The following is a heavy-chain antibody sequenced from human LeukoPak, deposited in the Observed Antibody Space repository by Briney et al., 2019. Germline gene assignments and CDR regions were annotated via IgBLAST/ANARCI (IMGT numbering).Heavy chain of an antibody. J-gene: IGHJ4*02. D-gene: IGHD4-17*01. V-gene: IGHV1-2*02. CDR3: ARSDYGDYGGTDY. CDR1: GYTFTGYY. Sequence: ASVTVSCKASGYTFTGYYMHWVRQAPGQGLEWMGWINPNSGGTNYAQKFQGRVTMTRDTSISTAYMELSRLRSDDTAVYYCARSDYGDYGGTDYWGQGTLVTVSS. CDR2: INPNSGGT.